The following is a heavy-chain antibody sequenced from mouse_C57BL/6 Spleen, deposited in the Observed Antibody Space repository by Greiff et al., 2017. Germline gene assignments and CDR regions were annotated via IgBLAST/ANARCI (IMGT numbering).Heavy chain of an antibody. Sequence: EVMLVESGGGLVKPGGSLKLSCAASGFTFSSYAMSWVRQTPEKRLEWVATISDGGSYTYYPDNVKGRFTISRDNAKNNLYLQMSHLKSEDTAMYYCARDGDYDLAYWGQGTLVTVSA. V-gene: IGHV5-4*01. J-gene: IGHJ3*01. CDR1: GFTFSSYA. CDR2: ISDGGSYT. D-gene: IGHD2-4*01. CDR3: ARDGDYDLAY.